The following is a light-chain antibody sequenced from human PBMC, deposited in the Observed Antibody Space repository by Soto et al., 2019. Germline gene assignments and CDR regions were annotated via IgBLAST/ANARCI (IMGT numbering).Light chain of an antibody. Sequence: QSALTQPASVSGSPGQSITISCTGTSSDFGNYNYVSWYQQHPGKAPKLMIYEVSHRPSGVSDRFSGSKSGNTASLTISGLQAEDEADYYCSSYTSCSALYVFGTGTKLTVL. CDR2: EVS. V-gene: IGLV2-14*01. CDR1: SSDFGNYNY. CDR3: SSYTSCSALYV. J-gene: IGLJ1*01.